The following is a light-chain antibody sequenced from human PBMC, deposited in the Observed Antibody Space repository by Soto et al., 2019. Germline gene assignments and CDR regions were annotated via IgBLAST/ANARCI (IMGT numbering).Light chain of an antibody. J-gene: IGLJ1*01. Sequence: QSVLTQPASVSGSPGQSITISCTGTSSDVGGYNYVSWYQQHPGKAPKLMIYEVSNRPSGVSNRFSGSKSGNTASLTISGLQAEDDADYYCSSYTSSSIDYVFGTGTKVTAL. CDR2: EVS. CDR1: SSDVGGYNY. V-gene: IGLV2-14*01. CDR3: SSYTSSSIDYV.